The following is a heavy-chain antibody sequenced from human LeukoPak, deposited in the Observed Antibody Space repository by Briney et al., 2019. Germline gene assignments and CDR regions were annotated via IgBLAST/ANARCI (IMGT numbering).Heavy chain of an antibody. Sequence: SVKVSCKASGGTFSSYAISWVRQAPGQGLEWMGRIIPILGIANYAQKFQGRVTITADKSTSTAYMELSSLRSDDTAVYYCARDRDSSAKGDASDIWGQGTMVTVSS. CDR3: ARDRDSSAKGDASDI. D-gene: IGHD3-22*01. J-gene: IGHJ3*02. V-gene: IGHV1-69*04. CDR2: IIPILGIA. CDR1: GGTFSSYA.